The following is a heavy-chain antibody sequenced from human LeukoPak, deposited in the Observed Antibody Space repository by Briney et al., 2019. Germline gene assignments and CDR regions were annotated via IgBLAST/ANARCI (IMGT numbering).Heavy chain of an antibody. CDR2: INPNSGGT. D-gene: IGHD4-11*01. CDR3: ARDKDDYSNYGYYYYYYMDV. J-gene: IGHJ6*03. V-gene: IGHV1-2*02. CDR1: GYTFTSYY. Sequence: GASVKVSCKASGYTFTSYYMHWVRQAPGQGLEWMGWINPNSGGTNYAQKFQGRVTMTRDTSISTAYMELSRLRSDDTAVYYCARDKDDYSNYGYYYYYYMDVWGKGTTVTVSS.